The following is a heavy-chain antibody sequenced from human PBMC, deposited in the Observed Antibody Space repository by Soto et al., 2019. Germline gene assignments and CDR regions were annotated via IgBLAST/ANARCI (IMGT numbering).Heavy chain of an antibody. CDR3: ARWGSSGWYDVYYYYGMDV. CDR2: INPNSGGT. CDR1: GYTFTGYY. V-gene: IGHV1-2*02. J-gene: IGHJ6*02. D-gene: IGHD6-19*01. Sequence: QVQLVQSGAEVKKPGASVKVSCKASGYTFTGYYMHWVRQAPGQGLEWMGWINPNSGGTNYAQKFQGRVTMTRETSISTAYMELSRLRSDDTAVYYCARWGSSGWYDVYYYYGMDVWGQGTTVTVSS.